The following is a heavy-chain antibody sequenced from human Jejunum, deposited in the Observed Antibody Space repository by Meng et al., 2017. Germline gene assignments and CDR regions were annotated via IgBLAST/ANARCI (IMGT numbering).Heavy chain of an antibody. V-gene: IGHV4-4*02. CDR3: ARHGAAPYFDD. CDR1: GGSISSSSW. D-gene: IGHD2-15*01. J-gene: IGHJ4*02. CDR2: ISLSGSP. Sequence: QGELQQSVPRLVTPSGILSFPSAVYGGSISSSSWWSWVRQPPGKGLEWIGEISLSGSPSYNPSLRTRVTISIDTSRNQFSLSLSSVTTADTAVYYCARHGAAPYFDDWGQGSLVTVSS.